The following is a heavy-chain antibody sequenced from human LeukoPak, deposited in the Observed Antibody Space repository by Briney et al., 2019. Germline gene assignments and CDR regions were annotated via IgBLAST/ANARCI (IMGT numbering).Heavy chain of an antibody. V-gene: IGHV3-53*01. CDR3: AREFWEGGHHAFDI. CDR1: GFTVSSNY. D-gene: IGHD3-3*01. J-gene: IGHJ3*02. CDR2: IYSGGST. Sequence: GGSLRLSCAASGFTVSSNYMSWVRQAPGKGLEWVSVIYSGGSTYYADSVKGRFTISRDNSKNTLYLQMNSLRAEDTAVYYCAREFWEGGHHAFDIWGQGTMVTVSS.